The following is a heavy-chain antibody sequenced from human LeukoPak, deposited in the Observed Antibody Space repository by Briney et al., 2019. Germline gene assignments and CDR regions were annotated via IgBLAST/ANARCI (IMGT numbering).Heavy chain of an antibody. D-gene: IGHD2-2*01. V-gene: IGHV3-23*01. CDR3: AKEGVVPAAYIPDAFDI. J-gene: IGHJ3*02. CDR2: ISGSGGST. Sequence: GRSLRLSCAASGFTFSSYAMSWVRQAPGKGLEWVSAISGSGGSTYYADSVKGRFTISRDNSKNTLYLQMNSLRAEDTAVYYCAKEGVVPAAYIPDAFDIWGQGTMVTVSS. CDR1: GFTFSSYA.